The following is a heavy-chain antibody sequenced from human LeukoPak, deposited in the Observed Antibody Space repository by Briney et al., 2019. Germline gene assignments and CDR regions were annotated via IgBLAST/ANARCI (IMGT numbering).Heavy chain of an antibody. V-gene: IGHV1-2*02. CDR1: GYTFTGYY. Sequence: GASVKVSCKASGYTFTGYYMHWVRQAPGQGLEWMGWINPNSGGTNYAQKFQGRVTMTRDTSISTAYMELSRLRSDDTAVYYCARSLGHDSSGYYLNDAFDIRDQGTMVTVSS. CDR2: INPNSGGT. J-gene: IGHJ3*02. CDR3: ARSLGHDSSGYYLNDAFDI. D-gene: IGHD3-22*01.